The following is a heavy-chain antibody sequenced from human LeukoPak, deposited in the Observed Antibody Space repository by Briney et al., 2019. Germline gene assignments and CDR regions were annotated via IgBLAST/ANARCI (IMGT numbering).Heavy chain of an antibody. Sequence: GGSVKVSCKASGYAFTSYGISWVRQAPGQGLEWMGWIGAYNGNTNYEQKLQGRVTMTTDTSTSTAYMELRSLRSDDTAVYYCARDLAVAGIADYWGQGTLVTVSS. J-gene: IGHJ4*02. CDR1: GYAFTSYG. V-gene: IGHV1-18*01. D-gene: IGHD6-19*01. CDR2: IGAYNGNT. CDR3: ARDLAVAGIADY.